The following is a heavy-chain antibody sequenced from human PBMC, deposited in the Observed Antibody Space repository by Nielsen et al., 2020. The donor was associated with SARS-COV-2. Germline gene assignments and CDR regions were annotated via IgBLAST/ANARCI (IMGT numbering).Heavy chain of an antibody. CDR2: IIPIFGTA. CDR1: GGTFSSYA. Sequence: SVKVSCKASGGTFSSYAISWVRQAPGQGLEWMGEIIPIFGTANYAQKFQGRVTMTTDTSTSTTYMELRSLRSDDTAVYYCARDGGRRFGPYFDILSRSYENYYGMDVWGQGTTVTVSS. CDR3: ARDGGRRFGPYFDILSRSYENYYGMDV. V-gene: IGHV1-69*05. J-gene: IGHJ6*02. D-gene: IGHD3-9*01.